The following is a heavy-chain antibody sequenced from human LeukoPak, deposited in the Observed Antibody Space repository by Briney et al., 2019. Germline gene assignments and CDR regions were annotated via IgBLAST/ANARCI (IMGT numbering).Heavy chain of an antibody. J-gene: IGHJ4*02. CDR2: IYYSGST. D-gene: IGHD3-3*01. V-gene: IGHV4-39*01. CDR3: AKQSNSDFWSGYFTNYFDY. CDR1: GGSISSSSYY. Sequence: PSETLSLTCTVSGGSISSSSYYWGWIHQPPGKGLEWIGSIYYSGSTYYNPSLKSRVTISVDTSKNQFSLKLSSVTAADTAVYYCAKQSNSDFWSGYFTNYFDYWGQGTLVTVSS.